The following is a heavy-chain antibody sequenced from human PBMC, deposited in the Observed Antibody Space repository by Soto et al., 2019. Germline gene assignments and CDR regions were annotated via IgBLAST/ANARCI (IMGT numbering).Heavy chain of an antibody. Sequence: EVQLVESGGGLVQPGGSLRLSCAASGFTFSSYWMHWVRQTPGKGLVWVSRINSDGSSTNYADSVKGRFTISRDNAKNTLYLQMNSLRAEDTAVYYCARGGCSTTSCYSFDYWGQGILVTVSS. CDR2: INSDGSST. CDR3: ARGGCSTTSCYSFDY. V-gene: IGHV3-74*01. J-gene: IGHJ4*02. CDR1: GFTFSSYW. D-gene: IGHD2-2*01.